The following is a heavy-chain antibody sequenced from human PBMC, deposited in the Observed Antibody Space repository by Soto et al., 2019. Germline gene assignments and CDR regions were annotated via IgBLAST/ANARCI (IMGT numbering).Heavy chain of an antibody. Sequence: QVQLVQSGAEVKKPGASVKVSCKASGYTFTSYAMHWVRQAPGQRLEWMGWINAGNGNTKYSQKFQGRVTITRDTSASTAYMELSSLRSEDTAVYYCARDREQWLVWYFDYWGQGTLVTVSS. CDR3: ARDREQWLVWYFDY. J-gene: IGHJ4*02. CDR1: GYTFTSYA. D-gene: IGHD6-19*01. CDR2: INAGNGNT. V-gene: IGHV1-3*01.